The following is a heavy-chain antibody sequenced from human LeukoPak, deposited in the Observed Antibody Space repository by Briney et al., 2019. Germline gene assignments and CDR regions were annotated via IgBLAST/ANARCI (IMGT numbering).Heavy chain of an antibody. CDR3: ARGRGGTSDYYPFYFDY. Sequence: GASVKVSCKASGYTFTSYDINWVRQATGQGLEWMGWMNPNSGNTGYAQKFQGRVTMTRNTSISTAYMELSSLRSEDTAVYYCARGRGGTSDYYPFYFDYWGQGALVMVSS. CDR1: GYTFTSYD. J-gene: IGHJ4*02. D-gene: IGHD3-3*01. CDR2: MNPNSGNT. V-gene: IGHV1-8*01.